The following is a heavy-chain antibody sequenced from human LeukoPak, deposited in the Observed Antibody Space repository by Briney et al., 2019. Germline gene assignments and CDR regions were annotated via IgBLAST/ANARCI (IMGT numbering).Heavy chain of an antibody. D-gene: IGHD3-22*01. V-gene: IGHV4-59*01. CDR2: IYYSGST. CDR1: GGSISSYY. CDR3: ARARDSYYYDSSGYYPHYYFDY. Sequence: SETLSLTCTVSGGSISSYYWSWIRQPPGKGLEWIGYIYYSGSTNYNPSLKSRATISVDTSKNQFSLKLSSVTAADTAVYYCARARDSYYYDSSGYYPHYYFDYWGQGTLVTVSS. J-gene: IGHJ4*02.